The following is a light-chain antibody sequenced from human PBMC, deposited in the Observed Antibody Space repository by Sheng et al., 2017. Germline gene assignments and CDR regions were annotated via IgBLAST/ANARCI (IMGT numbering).Light chain of an antibody. CDR1: QRINTF. J-gene: IGKJ2*01. Sequence: DVQVTQSPSSLSASIGDRVTLTCRASQRINTFLNWYQQKPGKAPKLLISAASNLHSGVPARFSGSGSGTDFTLTITSVQPEDFATYYCQQIFSSPYVFGRGTNLQLK. CDR2: AAS. CDR3: QQIFSSPYV. V-gene: IGKV1-39*01.